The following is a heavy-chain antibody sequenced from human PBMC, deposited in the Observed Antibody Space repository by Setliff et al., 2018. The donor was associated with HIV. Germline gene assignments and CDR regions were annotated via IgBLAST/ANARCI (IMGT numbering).Heavy chain of an antibody. CDR2: IHYSGSS. D-gene: IGHD3-10*01. V-gene: IGHV4-59*01. J-gene: IGHJ6*03. CDR1: GGSLTNYY. Sequence: LSLTCAVYGGSLTNYYWSWIRQPPGKGLEWIGYIHYSGSSNYNPSLKSRVSISLDTSKKQVSLKLNSVTAADTAVYYCARDKDAIYYGSGSFFYYYYMDVWGKGTTVTVSS. CDR3: ARDKDAIYYGSGSFFYYYYMDV.